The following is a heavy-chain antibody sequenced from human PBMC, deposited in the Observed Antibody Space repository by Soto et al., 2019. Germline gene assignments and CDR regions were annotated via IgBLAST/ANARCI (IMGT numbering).Heavy chain of an antibody. CDR1: GYSFTSYW. CDR2: IDPSDSYT. CDR3: ARERSIAARRGGMDV. V-gene: IGHV5-10-1*01. D-gene: IGHD6-6*01. Sequence: GESLKISCKDSGYSFTSYWISWVRQMPGKGLEWMGRIDPSDSYTNYSPSFQGHVTISADKSISTACLQWSSLKASDTAMYYCARERSIAARRGGMDVWGQGTTVTVSS. J-gene: IGHJ6*02.